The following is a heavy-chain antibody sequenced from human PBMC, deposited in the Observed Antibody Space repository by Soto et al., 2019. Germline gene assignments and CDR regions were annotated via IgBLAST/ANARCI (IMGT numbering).Heavy chain of an antibody. CDR3: TAGKLYPSLDFDY. CDR2: IRSKAYGGTT. V-gene: IGHV3-49*04. CDR1: GFTVSSNY. D-gene: IGHD2-8*01. J-gene: IGHJ4*02. Sequence: GGSLRLSCAASGFTVSSNYMSWVRQAPGKGLEWVGFIRSKAYGGTTEYAASVKGRFTISRDDSKSIAYLQMNSLKTEDTAVYYCTAGKLYPSLDFDYCGEGTLVTVSS.